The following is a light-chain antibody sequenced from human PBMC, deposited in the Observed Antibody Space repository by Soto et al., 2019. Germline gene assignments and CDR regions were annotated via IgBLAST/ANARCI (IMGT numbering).Light chain of an antibody. CDR3: QQYNNWPRGT. Sequence: EFVLTQSPGTLSLSPGERATLSCRASQTVRNNYLAWYQQKPGQAPRLLIYDASSRATGIPDRFSGGGSGTDFTLTISRLEPEDFAVYYCQQYNNWPRGTFGQGTKVEIK. V-gene: IGKV3-20*01. J-gene: IGKJ1*01. CDR1: QTVRNNY. CDR2: DAS.